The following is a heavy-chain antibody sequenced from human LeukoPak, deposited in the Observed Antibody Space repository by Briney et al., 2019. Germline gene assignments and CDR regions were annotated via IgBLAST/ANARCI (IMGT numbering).Heavy chain of an antibody. CDR2: ISHDGSDI. D-gene: IGHD4-23*01. J-gene: IGHJ4*02. CDR1: GFTFRSHG. CDR3: ARVRDPFRWTRTLDH. V-gene: IGHV3-30*03. Sequence: PGGSLRLSCAASGFTFRSHGMQWVRQGPGKGLEWVATISHDGSDIFYVESGKGRFTISRDNSKTTVYLQMTGLRTDDTVVYYCARVRDPFRWTRTLDHWGQGTRVIVSS.